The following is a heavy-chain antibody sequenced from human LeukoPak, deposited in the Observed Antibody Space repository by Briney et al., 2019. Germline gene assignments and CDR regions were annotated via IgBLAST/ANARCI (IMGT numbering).Heavy chain of an antibody. J-gene: IGHJ4*02. D-gene: IGHD3-10*01. CDR2: IKQDGSEK. V-gene: IGHV3-7*01. Sequence: GGSLRLSCAASGFTFSSYWMSWVRQAPGKGLEWVANIKQDGSEKYYVDSVKGRFTISRDNAKNSLYLQMNSLRVEDTAVYYCAKPGGSGSYPKGGFDYWGQGTLVTVSS. CDR1: GFTFSSYW. CDR3: AKPGGSGSYPKGGFDY.